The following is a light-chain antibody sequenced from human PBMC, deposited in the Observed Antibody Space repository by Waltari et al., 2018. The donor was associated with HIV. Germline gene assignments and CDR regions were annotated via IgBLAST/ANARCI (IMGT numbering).Light chain of an antibody. CDR1: SFNIGSNY. CDR2: RNT. J-gene: IGLJ3*02. CDR3: AAWDDSVSGRV. Sequence: QSVLTQPPSASGTPGQRVTISCSGGSFNIGSNYVYWYQQFPGTAPRLLIYRNTLRPSGVPDRFSGSKSATSASLAISGLRSDDEADYFCAAWDDSVSGRVFGGGTKLTVL. V-gene: IGLV1-47*01.